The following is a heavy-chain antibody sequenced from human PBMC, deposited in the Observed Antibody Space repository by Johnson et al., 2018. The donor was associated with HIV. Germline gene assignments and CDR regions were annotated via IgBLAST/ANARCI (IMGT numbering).Heavy chain of an antibody. Sequence: VQLVESGGGLVQPGRSLRLSCAASGFTFDDYAIHWVRQPPGKGLECVSVIYSGGSTYYADSAKGRFTISRDNSKNTLYLQMNSLRAEDTAVYHCAKDKARWELLAFDIWGQGTMVTVSS. D-gene: IGHD1-26*01. V-gene: IGHV3-23*03. CDR1: GFTFDDYA. CDR2: IYSGGST. J-gene: IGHJ3*02. CDR3: AKDKARWELLAFDI.